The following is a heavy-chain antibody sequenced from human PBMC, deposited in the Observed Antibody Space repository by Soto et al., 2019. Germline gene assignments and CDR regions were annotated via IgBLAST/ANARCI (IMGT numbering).Heavy chain of an antibody. D-gene: IGHD7-27*01. V-gene: IGHV3-23*01. J-gene: IGHJ4*02. CDR3: ARQSRSGLLGYLDY. CDR2: ISGSGGST. Sequence: GGSLRLSCAASGLTFSSYAMIWVRQAPGKGLEWVSAISGSGGSTYYADSVKGRFTISRDNSKNTLYLQMNSLRAEDTAVYYCARQSRSGLLGYLDYWGQGTLVTVSS. CDR1: GLTFSSYA.